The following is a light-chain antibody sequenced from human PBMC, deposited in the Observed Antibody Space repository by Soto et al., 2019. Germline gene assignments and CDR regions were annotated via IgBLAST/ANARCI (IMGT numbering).Light chain of an antibody. V-gene: IGKV1-5*03. J-gene: IGKJ2*03. Sequence: IQMTQSPSTLSASVGDRVSITCRASKTIFSWLAWYQQKPGRAPKLLIYKASSLESGVPSRYSGSGSGTEFTLTISGLQPDDFATYYCQQDNSYPYSFGQGTKLEIK. CDR3: QQDNSYPYS. CDR1: KTIFSW. CDR2: KAS.